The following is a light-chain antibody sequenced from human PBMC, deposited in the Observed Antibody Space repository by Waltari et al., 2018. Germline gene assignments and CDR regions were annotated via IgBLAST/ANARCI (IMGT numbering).Light chain of an antibody. V-gene: IGKV4-1*01. CDR2: WAS. J-gene: IGKJ1*01. CDR1: QSVLYSSNNKNY. Sequence: DIVMTQSPDSLAASLGERAIINCKSSQSVLYSSNNKNYLAWYQQKPGQPPKLLIYWASTRESGVPDRFSGSGSGTDFTLTISSLQAEDVAVYYCQQYLSTPPTFGQGTKVEIK. CDR3: QQYLSTPPT.